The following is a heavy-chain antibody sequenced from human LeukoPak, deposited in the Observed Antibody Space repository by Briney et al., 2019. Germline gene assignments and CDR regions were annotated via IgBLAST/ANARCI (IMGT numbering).Heavy chain of an antibody. CDR2: ISGSGGST. Sequence: GGTLRLSCEATGFSFSSYAMSWVRQAPGEGLEWVSAISGSGGSTYYADSVKGRFTISRDNSKNTLYLQMSSLRAEDTAVYYCAKGGAYYDSSGYKEDYWGQGTLVTVSS. J-gene: IGHJ4*02. CDR1: GFSFSSYA. CDR3: AKGGAYYDSSGYKEDY. V-gene: IGHV3-23*01. D-gene: IGHD3-22*01.